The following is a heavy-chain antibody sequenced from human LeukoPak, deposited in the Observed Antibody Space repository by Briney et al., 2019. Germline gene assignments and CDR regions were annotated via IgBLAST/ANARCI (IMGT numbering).Heavy chain of an antibody. J-gene: IGHJ6*02. CDR3: ARDVRGDYGMDV. Sequence: SVNVSCKASGGTFSSYAISWVRQAPGQGLEWMGGIIPIFGTANYAQKFQGRVTITADESTSTAYMELSSLRSEDTAVYYCARDVRGDYGMDVWGQGTTVTVSS. CDR1: GGTFSSYA. CDR2: IIPIFGTA. D-gene: IGHD4-17*01. V-gene: IGHV1-69*13.